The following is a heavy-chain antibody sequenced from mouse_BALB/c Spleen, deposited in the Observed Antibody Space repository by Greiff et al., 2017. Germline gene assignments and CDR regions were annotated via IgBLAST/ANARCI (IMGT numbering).Heavy chain of an antibody. CDR1: GYAFTNYL. CDR2: INPGSGGT. Sequence: QVQLQQSGAELVRPGTSVKVSCKASGYAFTNYLIEWVKQRPGQGLEWIGVINPGSGGTNYNEKFKGKATLTADKSSSTAYMQLSSLTSDDSAVYFCARRHDYDGAWFAYWGQGTLVTVSA. D-gene: IGHD2-4*01. CDR3: ARRHDYDGAWFAY. V-gene: IGHV1-54*01. J-gene: IGHJ3*01.